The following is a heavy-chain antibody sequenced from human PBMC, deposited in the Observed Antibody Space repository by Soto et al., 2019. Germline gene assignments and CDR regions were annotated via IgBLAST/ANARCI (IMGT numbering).Heavy chain of an antibody. D-gene: IGHD6-19*01. CDR2: IYYSGST. V-gene: IGHV4-39*01. Sequence: QLQLQESGPGLVKPSETLSLTCTVSGGSISSSSYYWGWIRQPPGKGLEWIGSIYYSGSTYYNPARKSRVTISVGTSKNHFSRKLSSVTAADTAVYYCARHGGSGVDYWGQGTLVTVSS. CDR1: GGSISSSSYY. J-gene: IGHJ4*02. CDR3: ARHGGSGVDY.